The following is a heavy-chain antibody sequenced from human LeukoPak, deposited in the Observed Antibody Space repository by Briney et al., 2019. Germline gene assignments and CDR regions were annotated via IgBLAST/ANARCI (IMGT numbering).Heavy chain of an antibody. J-gene: IGHJ4*02. CDR2: IYTSGST. Sequence: NPSETLSLTCAVYGGSFSGYYWSWIRQPAGKGLEWIGRIYTSGSTNYNPSLKSRVTMSVDTSKNQFSLKLSSVTAADTAVYYCARGRRLYCSSTSCSYFDYWGQGTLVTVSS. V-gene: IGHV4-59*10. D-gene: IGHD2-2*01. CDR1: GGSFSGYY. CDR3: ARGRRLYCSSTSCSYFDY.